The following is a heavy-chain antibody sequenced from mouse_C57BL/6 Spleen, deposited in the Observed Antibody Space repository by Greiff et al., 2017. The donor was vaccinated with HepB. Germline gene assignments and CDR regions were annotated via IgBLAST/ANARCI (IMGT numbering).Heavy chain of an antibody. CDR1: GYTFTSYW. V-gene: IGHV1-50*01. D-gene: IGHD2-4*01. CDR3: ARGLRRPVYWYFEV. Sequence: VQLQQPGAELVKPGASVKLSCKASGYTFTSYWMQWVKQRPGQGLEWIGEIDPSDSYTNYNQKFKGKATLTVDTSSSTAYMQISSRTSEDAAVYYCARGLRRPVYWYFEVGGTGTTVT. J-gene: IGHJ1*03. CDR2: IDPSDSYT.